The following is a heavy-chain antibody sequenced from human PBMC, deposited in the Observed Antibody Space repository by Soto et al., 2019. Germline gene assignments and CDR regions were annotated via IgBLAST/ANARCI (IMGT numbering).Heavy chain of an antibody. CDR3: ARGRVDFWSDRWFDP. V-gene: IGHV1-3*01. CDR1: GYTFTSYA. Sequence: ASVKVSCKASGYTFTSYAMHWVRQAPGQRLEWMGWINAGNGNTKYSQKFQGRVTITRDTSASTAYMELSSLRSEDTAVYYCARGRVDFWSDRWFDPWGQGTLFTVSS. D-gene: IGHD3-3*01. J-gene: IGHJ5*02. CDR2: INAGNGNT.